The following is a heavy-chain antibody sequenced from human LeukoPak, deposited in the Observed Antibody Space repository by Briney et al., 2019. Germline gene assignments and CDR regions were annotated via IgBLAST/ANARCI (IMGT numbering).Heavy chain of an antibody. CDR1: GGTFSSYA. D-gene: IGHD2-2*01. CDR2: MNPNSGNT. Sequence: ASVKVSCKASGGTFSSYAISWVRQAPGQGLEWMGWMNPNSGNTGYAQKFQGRVTMTRNTSISTAYMELSSLRSEDTAVYYCARWTYCSSTSCSWGQGTLVTVSS. J-gene: IGHJ4*02. V-gene: IGHV1-8*02. CDR3: ARWTYCSSTSCS.